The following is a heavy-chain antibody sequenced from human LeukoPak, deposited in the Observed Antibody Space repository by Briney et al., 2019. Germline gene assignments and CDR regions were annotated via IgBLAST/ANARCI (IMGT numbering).Heavy chain of an antibody. CDR2: ISGSGGST. D-gene: IGHD4-23*01. J-gene: IGHJ4*02. V-gene: IGHV3-23*01. Sequence: GGSLRLSCAASGFTFSSYGMHWVRQAPGKGLEWVAAISGSGGSTYYADSVKGRFTISRDNSKNSLFLQMNSLRAEDTAVYYCTXEQDRXASATVVGDYWGQGTLVTVSS. CDR3: TXEQDRXASATVVGDY. CDR1: GFTFSSYG.